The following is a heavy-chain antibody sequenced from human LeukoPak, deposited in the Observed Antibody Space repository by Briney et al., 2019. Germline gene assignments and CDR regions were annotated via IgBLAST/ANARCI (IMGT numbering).Heavy chain of an antibody. CDR2: IIPIFGTA. Sequence: SVKVSCKASGGTFSSYAFSWVRQAPGQGLEWMGGIIPIFGTANYAQKFQGRVTITTDESTSTAYMELSTLRSEDTAVYYCARGRYQLPISSEHWGQGTLVTVSS. V-gene: IGHV1-69*05. J-gene: IGHJ1*01. CDR1: GGTFSSYA. D-gene: IGHD2-2*01. CDR3: ARGRYQLPISSEH.